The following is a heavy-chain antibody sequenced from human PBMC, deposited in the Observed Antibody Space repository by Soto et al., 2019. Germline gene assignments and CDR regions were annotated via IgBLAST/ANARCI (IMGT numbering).Heavy chain of an antibody. Sequence: QVQLVETGGGVVQPGRSLRLSCAASGFTFSSYGMHWVRQAPGKGLEWVAVISYDGSNKYYADSVKGRFTISRDNSKNTLYLQMNSLRAEDTAVYYCATYSSDWTFGYWGQGTLVTVSS. D-gene: IGHD6-19*01. CDR1: GFTFSSYG. CDR3: ATYSSDWTFGY. V-gene: IGHV3-30*03. CDR2: ISYDGSNK. J-gene: IGHJ4*02.